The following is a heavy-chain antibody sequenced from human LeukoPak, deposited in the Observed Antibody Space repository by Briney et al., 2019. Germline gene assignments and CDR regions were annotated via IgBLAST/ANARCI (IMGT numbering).Heavy chain of an antibody. Sequence: TGGSLRLSCAASGFTFSSYSMNWVRQAPGKGLEWISSISSSSSYIYYADSAKGRFTISRDNAKNSLYLQMNSLRAEDTAVYYCARDPGYSSGFIQHWGQGTLVTVSS. V-gene: IGHV3-21*01. CDR1: GFTFSSYS. CDR2: ISSSSSYI. CDR3: ARDPGYSSGFIQH. D-gene: IGHD6-19*01. J-gene: IGHJ1*01.